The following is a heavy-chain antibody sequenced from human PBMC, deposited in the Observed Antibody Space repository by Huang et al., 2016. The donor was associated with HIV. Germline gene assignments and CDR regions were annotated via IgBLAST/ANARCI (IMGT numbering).Heavy chain of an antibody. CDR1: GFSLSVSGMS. V-gene: IGHV2-70*15. D-gene: IGHD3-10*01. CDR2: IDWDDDK. J-gene: IGHJ6*03. CDR3: ARIRVVRGVLPFYYMDV. Sequence: QVTLRESGPALVKPTQTLTLTCTFSGFSLSVSGMSVSWIRQPPGKAREWLARIDWDDDKHYRPSLQTRLTVSKDTSKNQVVLKMTNLDPVDTATYYCARIRVVRGVLPFYYMDVWGKGTTVTVSS.